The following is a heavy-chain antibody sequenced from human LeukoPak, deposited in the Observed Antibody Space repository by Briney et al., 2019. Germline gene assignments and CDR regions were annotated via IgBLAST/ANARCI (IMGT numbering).Heavy chain of an antibody. Sequence: GGSLRLSCAASGFTFSSYWMSWVRQAPGKGLEWVANIKQDGSEKYYVDSVKGRFTISRDNSKNTLYLQMNSLRAEDTAVYYCAKAAGGYCSGASCYEVAWGQGTLVTVSS. V-gene: IGHV3-7*01. D-gene: IGHD2-15*01. J-gene: IGHJ5*02. CDR1: GFTFSSYW. CDR3: AKAAGGYCSGASCYEVA. CDR2: IKQDGSEK.